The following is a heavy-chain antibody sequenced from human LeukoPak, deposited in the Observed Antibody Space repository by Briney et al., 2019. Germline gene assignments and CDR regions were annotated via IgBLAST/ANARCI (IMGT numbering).Heavy chain of an antibody. CDR2: ISDSGPTT. J-gene: IGHJ4*02. V-gene: IGHV3-23*01. CDR3: AKAFSSGRGY. CDR1: GFTFSSYA. Sequence: HPGGSLRLSCAASGFTFSSYAMYWVRQAPGKGLEWVSSISDSGPTTYYTDSVKGRFTISRDNSKNTLYLQMNSLRADDTAVYYCAKAFSSGRGYWGQGTLVSVSS. D-gene: IGHD6-19*01.